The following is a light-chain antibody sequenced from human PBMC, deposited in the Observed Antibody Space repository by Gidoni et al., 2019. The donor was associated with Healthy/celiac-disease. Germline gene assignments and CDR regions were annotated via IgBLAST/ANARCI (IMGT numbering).Light chain of an antibody. J-gene: IGKJ1*01. CDR3: QQYNNRPPWT. CDR1: PSVSSI. CDR2: GAS. V-gene: IGKV3-15*01. Sequence: EIVMTQSPATLSVSPGERATLSCRASPSVSSILAWYQQKRDQATRLLIYGASTRATGIPARFSGRGSGTEFTLTISSLQAEDFAVYYCQQYNNRPPWTFGQGTKVEIK.